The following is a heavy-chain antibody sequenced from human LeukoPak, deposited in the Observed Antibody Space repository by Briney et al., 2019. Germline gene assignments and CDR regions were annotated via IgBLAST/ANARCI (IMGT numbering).Heavy chain of an antibody. Sequence: GGTLRLSCAASGFTFSSYGMSWVRQAPGKGLEWVSAISGSGGSTYYADSVKGRFTISRDNSKNTLYLQMNSLRAEDTAVYYCAKEYYYGSGSYYNVKRAYFDYWGQGTLVTVSS. J-gene: IGHJ4*02. CDR1: GFTFSSYG. CDR2: ISGSGGST. CDR3: AKEYYYGSGSYYNVKRAYFDY. V-gene: IGHV3-23*01. D-gene: IGHD3-10*01.